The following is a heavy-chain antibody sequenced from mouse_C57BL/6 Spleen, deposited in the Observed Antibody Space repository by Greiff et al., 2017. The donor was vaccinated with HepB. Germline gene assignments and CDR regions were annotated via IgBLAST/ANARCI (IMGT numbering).Heavy chain of an antibody. CDR3: ASRTTVPDDV. V-gene: IGHV1-7*01. D-gene: IGHD1-1*01. CDR1: GYTFTSYW. CDR2: INPSSGYT. J-gene: IGHJ1*03. Sequence: VQLQQSGAELAKPGASVKLSCKASGYTFTSYWMHWVKQRPGKGLEWIGYINPSSGYTKYNQKFKDKATLTADKSSSTAYMQLSSLTYEDSAVYYCASRTTVPDDVWGTGTTVTVSS.